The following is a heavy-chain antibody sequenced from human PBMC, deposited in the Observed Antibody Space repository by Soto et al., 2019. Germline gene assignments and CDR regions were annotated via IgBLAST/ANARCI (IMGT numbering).Heavy chain of an antibody. V-gene: IGHV1-18*01. Sequence: QVQLVQSGAEVKKPGASVKVSCKASGYTFTSYGISWVRQAPGQGLEWMGWISAYNGNTNYAQKLQGRVTMTTDTATSTAYMELKSLRSDDTAVYYCARDIIPKVGAVPHDYWGQGTLVTVSS. J-gene: IGHJ4*02. CDR2: ISAYNGNT. CDR3: ARDIIPKVGAVPHDY. CDR1: GYTFTSYG. D-gene: IGHD1-26*01.